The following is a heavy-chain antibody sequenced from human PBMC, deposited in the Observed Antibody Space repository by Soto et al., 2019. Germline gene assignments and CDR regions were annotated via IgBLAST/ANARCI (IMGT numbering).Heavy chain of an antibody. D-gene: IGHD2-2*01. J-gene: IGHJ4*02. Sequence: GGSLRLSCAASGFTFSSYAMSWVRQAPGKGLEWVSAISGSGGSTHYADSVKGRFTISRDNSKNTLYLQMKSLRAEDTAVYYCAKSGGEYQLLIRYYFDYCGQGTLVTVSS. CDR1: GFTFSSYA. CDR2: ISGSGGST. CDR3: AKSGGEYQLLIRYYFDY. V-gene: IGHV3-23*01.